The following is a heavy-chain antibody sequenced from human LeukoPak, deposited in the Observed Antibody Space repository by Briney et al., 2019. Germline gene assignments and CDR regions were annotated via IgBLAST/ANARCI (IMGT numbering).Heavy chain of an antibody. D-gene: IGHD5-18*01. CDR2: IYTSGST. Sequence: SETLSLTCTVSGGSISSYYWSWIRQPAGKGLGWIGRIYTSGSTNYNPSLKSRVTMSVDTSKNQFSLKLSSVTAADTAVYYCARGRGYSYVFDYWGQGTLVTVSS. V-gene: IGHV4-4*07. CDR1: GGSISSYY. CDR3: ARGRGYSYVFDY. J-gene: IGHJ4*02.